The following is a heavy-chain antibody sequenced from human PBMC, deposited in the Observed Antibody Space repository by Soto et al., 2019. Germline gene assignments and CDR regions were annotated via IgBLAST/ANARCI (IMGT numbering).Heavy chain of an antibody. D-gene: IGHD1-1*01. Sequence: GESLKISCKGSGYSFTSYWINWVRQMPGKGLEWMGIIYPGDSDTRYSPSFQGQVTISADKSIDTAYLQWRSLKASDTAVYYCARTPGRPGSYFGLDVWGQGTTVTVSS. CDR3: ARTPGRPGSYFGLDV. CDR1: GYSFTSYW. J-gene: IGHJ6*02. CDR2: IYPGDSDT. V-gene: IGHV5-51*01.